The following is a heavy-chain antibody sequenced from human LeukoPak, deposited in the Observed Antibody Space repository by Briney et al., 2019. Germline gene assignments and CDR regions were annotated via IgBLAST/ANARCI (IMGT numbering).Heavy chain of an antibody. D-gene: IGHD2-2*02. CDR3: ARRYCSSIRCYMTFDF. CDR1: GFTFSSYA. J-gene: IGHJ4*02. Sequence: GGSLRLSCAASGFTFSSYALSWVRQAPGKGPEWVSVISGSGDSTYYADSVKGRFTISRDNSKNTLFLQMTSLRAEDTAVYYCARRYCSSIRCYMTFDFWGQGTLVTVSS. CDR2: ISGSGDST. V-gene: IGHV3-23*01.